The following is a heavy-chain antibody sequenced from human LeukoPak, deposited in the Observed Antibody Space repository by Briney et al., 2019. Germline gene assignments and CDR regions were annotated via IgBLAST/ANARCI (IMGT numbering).Heavy chain of an antibody. Sequence: SETLSLTCTVSGGSLIHYYWSCIRQPPGKGLEWIGYIYYSGSTNYNPPLKSRVTISVDTSKNQFSLKLSSVTAADTAVYYCARGVVAARFWFDPWGQGTLATVSS. J-gene: IGHJ5*02. CDR2: IYYSGST. V-gene: IGHV4-59*01. CDR1: GGSLIHYY. D-gene: IGHD2-15*01. CDR3: ARGVVAARFWFDP.